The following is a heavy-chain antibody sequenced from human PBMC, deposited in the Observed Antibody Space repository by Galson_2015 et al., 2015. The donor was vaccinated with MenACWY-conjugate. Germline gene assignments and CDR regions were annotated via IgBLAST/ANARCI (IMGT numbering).Heavy chain of an antibody. Sequence: SLRLSCAASGFTFSNAWMTWVRQAPGKGLEWVGRIKSKTHSGTPDYAAPVNGRFTISRDDSRNTVYLEMNGLKAEDTGLYSCTTDYFGQYFFDSWGQGTPVTVSS. J-gene: IGHJ4*02. CDR1: GFTFSNAW. D-gene: IGHD2/OR15-2a*01. V-gene: IGHV3-15*01. CDR3: TTDYFGQYFFDS. CDR2: IKSKTHSGTP.